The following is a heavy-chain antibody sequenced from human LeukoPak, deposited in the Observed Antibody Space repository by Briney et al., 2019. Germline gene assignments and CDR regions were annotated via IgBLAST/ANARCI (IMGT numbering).Heavy chain of an antibody. J-gene: IGHJ6*02. Sequence: SETLSLTCTVSGGSLSSYYWSWIRQPPGKGLEWIGYIYYSGSTNYNPSLKSRVTISVDTSKNQFSLKLSSVTAADTAVYYCAGGSYYYYGMDVWGQGTTVTVSS. CDR1: GGSLSSYY. CDR2: IYYSGST. V-gene: IGHV4-59*01. CDR3: AGGSYYYYGMDV.